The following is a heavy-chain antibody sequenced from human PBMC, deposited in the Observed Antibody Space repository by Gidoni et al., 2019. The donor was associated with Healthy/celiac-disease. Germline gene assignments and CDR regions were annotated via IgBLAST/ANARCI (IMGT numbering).Heavy chain of an antibody. Sequence: QVTLKESGPVLVTPTETLTLTYTVSGFSLSNARMGVSWIRQPPGKALEWLAHIFSNDEKSYSPSLKSRLTISKDTSKSQVVLTMTNMDPVDTATYYCARITDGYSSSWYEGYYFDYWGQGTLVTVSS. V-gene: IGHV2-26*01. CDR2: IFSNDEK. D-gene: IGHD6-13*01. J-gene: IGHJ4*02. CDR3: ARITDGYSSSWYEGYYFDY. CDR1: GFSLSNARMG.